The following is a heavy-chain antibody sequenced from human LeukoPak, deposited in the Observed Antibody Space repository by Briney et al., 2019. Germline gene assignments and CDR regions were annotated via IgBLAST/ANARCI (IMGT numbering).Heavy chain of an antibody. Sequence: SQTLSLTCTVSGGSISSGGYYWNWIRQHPEKSLEWIGYIFYSGSAYYNPSLKSRVTISVDTSKNQFSLKLSSVTAADTAVYYCARGSTLIRGFDYWGQGTLVTVSS. CDR1: GGSISSGGYY. CDR3: ARGSTLIRGFDY. D-gene: IGHD3-10*01. V-gene: IGHV4-31*03. CDR2: IFYSGSA. J-gene: IGHJ4*02.